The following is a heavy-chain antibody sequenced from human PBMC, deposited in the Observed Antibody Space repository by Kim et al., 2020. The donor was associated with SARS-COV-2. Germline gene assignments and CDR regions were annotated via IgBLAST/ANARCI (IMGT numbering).Heavy chain of an antibody. CDR3: ARHVYDYVWGSYLRGLTTVDY. D-gene: IGHD3-16*02. J-gene: IGHJ4*02. CDR2: IYYSGST. CDR1: GGSISSSSYY. Sequence: SETLSLTCTVSGGSISSSSYYWGWIRQPPGKGLEWIGSIYYSGSTYYNPSLKSRVTISVDTSKNQFSLKLSSVTAADTAVYYCARHVYDYVWGSYLRGLTTVDYWGQGTLVTVSS. V-gene: IGHV4-39*01.